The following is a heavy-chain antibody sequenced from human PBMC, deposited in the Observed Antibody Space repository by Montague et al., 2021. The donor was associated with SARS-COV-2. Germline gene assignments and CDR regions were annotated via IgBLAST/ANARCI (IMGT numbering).Heavy chain of an antibody. CDR2: IDWDDDK. Sequence: PGLVKPTQTLTLTCTFSGVSLSTNGMCVSWIRQPPGKALEWLARIDWDDDKYYSTSLKTRLTISKDTSKNQVVLTMTNMDPVDTATYYCVRLRPGGSLSGDMSYFDSWGLGTLVTVSS. D-gene: IGHD5-12*01. CDR1: GVSLSTNGMC. V-gene: IGHV2-70*11. J-gene: IGHJ4*02. CDR3: VRLRPGGSLSGDMSYFDS.